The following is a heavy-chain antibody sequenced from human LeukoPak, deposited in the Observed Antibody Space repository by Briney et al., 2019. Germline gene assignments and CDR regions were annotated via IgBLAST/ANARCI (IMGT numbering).Heavy chain of an antibody. CDR2: IYTSGST. CDR1: GGSISSYY. J-gene: IGHJ5*02. CDR3: ARAGSIWSGYYRFDP. V-gene: IGHV4-4*07. D-gene: IGHD3-3*01. Sequence: NASETLSLTCTVSGGSISSYYWSWIRQPAGKGLEWIGRIYTSGSTNYNPSLKSRVTMSVDTSKNQFSLKPSSVTAADTAVYYCARAGSIWSGYYRFDPWGQGTLVTVSS.